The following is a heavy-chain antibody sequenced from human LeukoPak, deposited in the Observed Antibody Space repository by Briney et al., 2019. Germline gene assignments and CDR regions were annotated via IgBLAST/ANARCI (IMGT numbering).Heavy chain of an antibody. CDR2: INHSGST. J-gene: IGHJ5*02. CDR3: ARRNTSGCSSTSCLFNWFDP. V-gene: IGHV4-34*01. CDR1: GGSFSGYY. Sequence: SETLSLTCAVYGGSFSGYYWCWIRQPPGKGLEWIGEINHSGSTNYNPSLKSPVTISVDTSKNQFSLKLSSVHAPDTAVYYCARRNTSGCSSTSCLFNWFDPWGQGTLVTVSS. D-gene: IGHD2-2*01.